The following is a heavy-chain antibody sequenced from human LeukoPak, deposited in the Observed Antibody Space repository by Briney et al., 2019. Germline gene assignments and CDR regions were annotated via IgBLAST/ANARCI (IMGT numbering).Heavy chain of an antibody. D-gene: IGHD3-9*01. V-gene: IGHV1-8*01. CDR3: ATLRHYDILTGYYDY. J-gene: IGHJ4*02. CDR2: MNPNSGNT. Sequence: ASVKVSCKASGYTFTSYDINWARQATGQGLEWMGWMNPNSGNTGYAQKFQGRVTMTRNTSISTAYMELSSLRSEDTAVYYCATLRHYDILTGYYDYWGQGTLVTVSS. CDR1: GYTFTSYD.